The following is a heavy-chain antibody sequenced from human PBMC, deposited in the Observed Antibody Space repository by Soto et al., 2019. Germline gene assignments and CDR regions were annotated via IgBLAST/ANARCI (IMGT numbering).Heavy chain of an antibody. Sequence: SLTLSCATSGFTFSSYWMHWVRQVPGKGLLWVAVISYDGSNKYYADSVKGRFTISRDNSKNTQYLQMNSLRAEDTAVYYCAGDFWESFGVVPSRNGMDVWGQGTTGTVSS. CDR3: AGDFWESFGVVPSRNGMDV. J-gene: IGHJ6*02. CDR1: GFTFSSYW. D-gene: IGHD3-3*01. CDR2: ISYDGSNK. V-gene: IGHV3-30*01.